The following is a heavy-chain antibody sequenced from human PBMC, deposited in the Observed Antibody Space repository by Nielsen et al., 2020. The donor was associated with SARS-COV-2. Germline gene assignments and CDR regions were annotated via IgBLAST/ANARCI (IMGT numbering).Heavy chain of an antibody. V-gene: IGHV5-51*01. D-gene: IGHD3/OR15-3a*01. CDR3: ARQEIFGRPGTFDY. J-gene: IGHJ4*02. CDR2: IYPGDSDT. Sequence: KVSCKASGYTFTSYWIGWVRQMPGKGLEWMGIIYPGDSDTRYSPSFQGQVTISADKSISTAYLQWSSLKASDTAMYYCARQEIFGRPGTFDYWGQGTLVTVSS. CDR1: GYTFTSYW.